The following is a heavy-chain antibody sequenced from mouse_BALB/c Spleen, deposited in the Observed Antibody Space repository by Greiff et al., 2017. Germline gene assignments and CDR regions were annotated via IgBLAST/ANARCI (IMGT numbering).Heavy chain of an antibody. D-gene: IGHD4-1*01. CDR1: GFTFSSFG. V-gene: IGHV5-17*02. CDR2: ISSGSSTI. Sequence: EVQGVESGGGLVQPGGSRKLSCAASGFTFSSFGMHWVRQAPEKGLEWVAYISSGSSTIYYADTVKGRFTISRDNPKNTLFLQMTSLRSEDTAMYYCARYWDFDYWGQGTTLTVSS. CDR3: ARYWDFDY. J-gene: IGHJ2*01.